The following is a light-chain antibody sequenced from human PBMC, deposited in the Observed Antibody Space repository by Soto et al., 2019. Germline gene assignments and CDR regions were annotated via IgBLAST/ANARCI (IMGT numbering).Light chain of an antibody. V-gene: IGKV3-20*01. CDR2: GAS. CDR3: QQYGSSPYT. CDR1: QSFSSSY. J-gene: IGKJ2*01. Sequence: EIVLTQSPGTLSLSPGERATLSCRASQSFSSSYLAWYQQKPGQAPRLLICGASSRATGIPDRFSGSGSGTDFTLTISRLEPEDFAVYYCQQYGSSPYTFGQGTKLEIK.